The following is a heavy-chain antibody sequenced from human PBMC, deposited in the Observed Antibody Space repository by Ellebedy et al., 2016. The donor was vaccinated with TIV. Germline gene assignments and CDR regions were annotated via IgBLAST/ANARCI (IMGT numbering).Heavy chain of an antibody. CDR2: IYAAGST. J-gene: IGHJ5*01. D-gene: IGHD2-2*01. CDR3: ASEPAQDKWFKS. Sequence: GESLKISCAASGFVVSGNYMSWVRQAPGKGLEWVSIIYAAGSTYYADSVKGRFTVSRDKSKNTLYLQMNSLRAEDTAVYYCASEPAQDKWFKSWGQGTLVTVSS. CDR1: GFVVSGNY. V-gene: IGHV3-53*01.